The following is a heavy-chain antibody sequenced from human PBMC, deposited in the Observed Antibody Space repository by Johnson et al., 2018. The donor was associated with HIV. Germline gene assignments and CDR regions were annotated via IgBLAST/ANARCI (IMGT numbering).Heavy chain of an antibody. D-gene: IGHD1-1*01. V-gene: IGHV3-33*03. Sequence: HVQLVESGGGVVQPGRSLRLSCAASGFTFSTYGMHWVRQAPGKGLEGVAFISYDGSKTYYADSVKGRFTISRDNAKNSLFLQMNSLKTEDTAVYYCTTEELERPHDAFDIWGQGTMVTVSS. J-gene: IGHJ3*02. CDR3: TTEELERPHDAFDI. CDR2: ISYDGSKT. CDR1: GFTFSTYG.